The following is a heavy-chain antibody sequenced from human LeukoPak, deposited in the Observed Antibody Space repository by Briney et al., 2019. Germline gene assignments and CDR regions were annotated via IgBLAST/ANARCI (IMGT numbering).Heavy chain of an antibody. V-gene: IGHV3-7*03. CDR2: IKQDGSEK. Sequence: PGGSLRLSRAASGFTFSSYWMSWVRQAPGKGLEWVANIKQDGSEKYYVDSVKGRFTISRDNAKNSLYLQMNSLRAEDTAVYYCARALDYGDLYFDYWGQRTLVTVSS. CDR1: GFTFSSYW. CDR3: ARALDYGDLYFDY. J-gene: IGHJ4*02. D-gene: IGHD4-17*01.